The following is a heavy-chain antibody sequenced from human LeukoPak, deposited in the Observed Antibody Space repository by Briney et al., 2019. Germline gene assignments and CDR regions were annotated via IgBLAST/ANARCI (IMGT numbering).Heavy chain of an antibody. V-gene: IGHV3-30-3*01. Sequence: PGRSLRLSCAASGFTYSSYALHWVRQPPGKGLEWVAVIPYDGSNKYHADSLKGRSTISRNNPKNPLYHQMTGQRAEETAVYNCARENRPSGLDYWGQGTLVTVSS. CDR1: GFTYSSYA. CDR2: IPYDGSNK. D-gene: IGHD6-19*01. J-gene: IGHJ4*02. CDR3: ARENRPSGLDY.